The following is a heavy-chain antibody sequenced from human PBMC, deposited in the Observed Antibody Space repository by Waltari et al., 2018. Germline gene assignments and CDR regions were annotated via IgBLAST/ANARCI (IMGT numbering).Heavy chain of an antibody. CDR3: ARQGKQNWFDP. CDR2: IYYSGST. V-gene: IGHV4-38-2*01. Sequence: QVQLVESGGGLVKPGGSLRLSCAASGFTFSDYYMSWIRQAPGKGLEWIGSIYYSGSTYYNPSLKSRVTISVDTSKNQFSLKLSSVTAADTAVYYCARQGKQNWFDPWGQGTLVTVSS. CDR1: GFTFSDYY. J-gene: IGHJ5*02.